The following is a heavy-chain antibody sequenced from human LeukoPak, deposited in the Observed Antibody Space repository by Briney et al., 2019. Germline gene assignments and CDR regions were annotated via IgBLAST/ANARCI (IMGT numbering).Heavy chain of an antibody. CDR3: ARSQYNWNYVGY. CDR2: ISGSSTTI. D-gene: IGHD1-20*01. Sequence: GGSLRLSCAASGFTFSSYSMNWVRQAPGKGLEWVSYISGSSTTIYYADSVKGRFTISRDNAKNSLYLQMDSLRDEDTAVYYCARSQYNWNYVGYWGQGTLVTVSS. CDR1: GFTFSSYS. J-gene: IGHJ4*02. V-gene: IGHV3-48*02.